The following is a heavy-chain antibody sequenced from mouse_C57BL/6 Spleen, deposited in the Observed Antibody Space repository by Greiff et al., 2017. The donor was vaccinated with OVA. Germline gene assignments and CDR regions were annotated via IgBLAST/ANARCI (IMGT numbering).Heavy chain of an antibody. CDR3: ARPDYYGSSYVDYWYFDV. CDR1: GFTFSDYG. V-gene: IGHV5-17*01. CDR2: ISSGSSTI. J-gene: IGHJ1*03. Sequence: DVMLVESGGGLVKPGGSLKLSCAASGFTFSDYGMHWVRQAPEKGLEWVAYISSGSSTIYYADTVKGRFTISRDNAKNTLFLQMTSLRSEDTAMYYCARPDYYGSSYVDYWYFDVWGTGTTVTVSS. D-gene: IGHD1-1*01.